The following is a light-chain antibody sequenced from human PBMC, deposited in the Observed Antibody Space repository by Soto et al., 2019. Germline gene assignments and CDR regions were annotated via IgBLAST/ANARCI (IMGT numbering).Light chain of an antibody. CDR2: KVS. CDR3: MQGTHWPIT. Sequence: DVVMTQSPLSLPVTLGQQASISCRSNQSLVHSDGIAYFSWFQQRTGRSPRSVIYKVSNRDSGVPARFSGSGSGTDLELKISRVEAEDVGVYYCMQGTHWPITCGQGTRLEIK. CDR1: QSLVHSDGIAY. J-gene: IGKJ5*01. V-gene: IGKV2-30*02.